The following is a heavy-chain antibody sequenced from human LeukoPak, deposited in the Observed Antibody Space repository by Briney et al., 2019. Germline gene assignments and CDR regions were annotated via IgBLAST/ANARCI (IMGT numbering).Heavy chain of an antibody. D-gene: IGHD6-13*01. CDR3: ARGVAAAAPYYYYYYYMDV. CDR1: GGSFSGYY. Sequence: TSETLSLTCAVYGGSFSGYYWSWIRQPPGKGLEWIGEINHSGSTNYNPSLKSRVTISVDTSKNQFSLKLGSVTAADTAVYYCARGVAAAAPYYYYYYYMDVWGKGTTVTVSS. V-gene: IGHV4-34*01. CDR2: INHSGST. J-gene: IGHJ6*03.